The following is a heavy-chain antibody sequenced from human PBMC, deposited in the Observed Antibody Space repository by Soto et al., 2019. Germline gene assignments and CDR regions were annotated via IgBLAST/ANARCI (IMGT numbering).Heavy chain of an antibody. D-gene: IGHD3-9*01. J-gene: IGHJ6*02. CDR1: GFTFDDYT. V-gene: IGHV3-43*01. CDR2: ISWDGGST. Sequence: EVQLVESGGVVVQPGGSLRLSCAASGFTFDDYTMHWVRQAPGKGLEWVSLISWDGGSTYYADSVKGRFTISRDNSKNSLYLQMSSLRTEDTALYYCAKDMGLRDFDWSPTSTYDMDVWGQGTTVTVSS. CDR3: AKDMGLRDFDWSPTSTYDMDV.